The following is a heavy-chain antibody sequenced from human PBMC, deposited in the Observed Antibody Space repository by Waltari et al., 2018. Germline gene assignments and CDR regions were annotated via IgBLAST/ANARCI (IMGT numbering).Heavy chain of an antibody. V-gene: IGHV3-33*01. CDR2: IGHDGSNE. Sequence: QVQLVESGGGVVQPGRSLRLSCAASGFTFSRFGRHWVRQAPGKGLEWVAVIGHDGSNEYYVDSVKGRFTISRDNSKNTLYLQMNSLRAEDSAVYYCASQSTTLFDYWGQGTLVTVSS. CDR3: ASQSTTLFDY. J-gene: IGHJ4*02. D-gene: IGHD2-15*01. CDR1: GFTFSRFG.